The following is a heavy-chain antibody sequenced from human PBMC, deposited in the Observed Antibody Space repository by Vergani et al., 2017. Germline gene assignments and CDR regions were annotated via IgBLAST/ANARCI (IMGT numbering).Heavy chain of an antibody. D-gene: IGHD5-12*01. CDR2: IYYSGST. J-gene: IGHJ4*02. Sequence: QVQLQESGPGLVKPSETLSLTCTVSGGSISSYYWSWIRQPPGKGLEWIGYIYYSGSTNYNPSLKSRVTISVDTSKNQFSLKLSSVTAADTAVYYCARSVDIVATSRHYYFDYWGQGTLVTVSS. CDR1: GGSISSYY. V-gene: IGHV4-59*01. CDR3: ARSVDIVATSRHYYFDY.